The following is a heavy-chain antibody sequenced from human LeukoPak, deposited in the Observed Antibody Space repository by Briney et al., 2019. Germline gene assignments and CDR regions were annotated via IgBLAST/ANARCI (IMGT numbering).Heavy chain of an antibody. V-gene: IGHV3-7*01. CDR3: GRWGVTAGLDR. J-gene: IGHJ5*02. CDR1: GFSVRSFG. D-gene: IGHD3-10*01. CDR2: IRPDGSDK. Sequence: GGSLRLSCEVSGFSVRSFGMSWVRQAPAKGLEWVANIRPDGSDKYYVDSVRGRFTISRDNAQNSLYLQMNSLRAEDSGVYYCGRWGVTAGLDRWGQGTLVTVSS.